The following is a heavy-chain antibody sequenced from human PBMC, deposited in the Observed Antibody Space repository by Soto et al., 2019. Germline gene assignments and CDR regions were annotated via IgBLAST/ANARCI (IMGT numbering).Heavy chain of an antibody. V-gene: IGHV4-30-2*01. J-gene: IGHJ5*02. CDR1: GGSISSGGYS. Sequence: PSETLSLTCAVSGGSISSGGYSWSWIRQPPGKGLEWIGYIYHSGSTYYNPSLKSRVTISVDRSKNQFSLKLSSVTAADTAVYYCARAGGYSYGNVHHNNWFDPWGQGTLVTVSS. CDR3: ARAGGYSYGNVHHNNWFDP. CDR2: IYHSGST. D-gene: IGHD5-18*01.